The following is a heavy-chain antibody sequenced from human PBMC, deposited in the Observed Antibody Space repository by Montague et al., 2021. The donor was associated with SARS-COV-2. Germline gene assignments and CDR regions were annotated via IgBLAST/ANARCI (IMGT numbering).Heavy chain of an antibody. J-gene: IGHJ4*01. CDR2: VDQSGNT. Sequence: SETLSLTCAVYGGSFRNYYWSWIRQSPGKGLEWIGEVDQSGNTNYNPSLKSRVTISADISKNQFSVKLASATAADTGIYYCARGKRDFPIVVLGALTRTYFDAWGQGTPVTVSS. CDR1: GGSFRNYY. V-gene: IGHV4-34*01. D-gene: IGHD2-15*01. CDR3: ARGKRDFPIVVLGALTRTYFDA.